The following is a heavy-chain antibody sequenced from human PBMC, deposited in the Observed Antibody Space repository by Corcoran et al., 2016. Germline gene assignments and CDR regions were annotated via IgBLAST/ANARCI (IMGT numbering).Heavy chain of an antibody. CDR1: GGSFSGYY. J-gene: IGHJ4*02. Sequence: QVQLQQWGAGLLKPSETLSLTCAVYGGSFSGYYWSWIRQPPGKGLEWIGEINHSGSTNYNPSLKSRVTISVDTSKNQFSRKLSSVTAADTAVYYCARERQGGYNYVHLFDYWGQGTLVTVSS. CDR2: INHSGST. D-gene: IGHD5-12*01. V-gene: IGHV4-34*01. CDR3: ARERQGGYNYVHLFDY.